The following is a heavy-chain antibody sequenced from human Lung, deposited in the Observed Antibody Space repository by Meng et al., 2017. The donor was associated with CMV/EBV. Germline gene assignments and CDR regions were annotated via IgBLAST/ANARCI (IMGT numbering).Heavy chain of an antibody. CDR1: GKPFTGYY. CDR3: ARVEVGITSGDY. J-gene: IGHJ4*02. Sequence: QVHLVRAGSEVHQPGASVKCTCKSSGKPFTGYYMHGGPQDPGKGLEWMERINPNSGATEYAQTLQGRVTMTTDTSTSTAYMELRSLRSDDTAVYYCARVEVGITSGDYWGQGTLVTVSS. V-gene: IGHV1-2*06. D-gene: IGHD1-26*01. CDR2: INPNSGAT.